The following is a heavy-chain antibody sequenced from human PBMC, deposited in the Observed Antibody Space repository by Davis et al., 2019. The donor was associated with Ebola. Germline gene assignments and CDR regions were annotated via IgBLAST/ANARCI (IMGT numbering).Heavy chain of an antibody. CDR3: VRDGEDIVVVPAAISDAEYFQH. J-gene: IGHJ1*01. D-gene: IGHD2-2*01. Sequence: GESLKISCSASGLTFSSYGMHWVRQAPGKGLEYVSGISSNGGSTYYADSVKGRFTISRDNSKNTLYLQMSSLRAEDTAVYYCVRDGEDIVVVPAAISDAEYFQHWGQGTLVTVSS. CDR2: ISSNGGST. CDR1: GLTFSSYG. V-gene: IGHV3-64D*06.